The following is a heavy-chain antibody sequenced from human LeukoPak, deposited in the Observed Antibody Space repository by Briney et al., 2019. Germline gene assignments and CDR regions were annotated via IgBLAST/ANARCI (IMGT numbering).Heavy chain of an antibody. J-gene: IGHJ4*02. V-gene: IGHV3-21*01. D-gene: IGHD3-16*02. CDR3: ARDRYSNGSDQKTDY. Sequence: GGSLRLSCAASGFTFSSYSMNWVRQAPGKGLEWVSSISSSSSYIYYADSVKGRFTISRDNAKNSLYLQMNSLRAEDTAVYYCARDRYSNGSDQKTDYWGQGTLVTVSS. CDR2: ISSSSSYI. CDR1: GFTFSSYS.